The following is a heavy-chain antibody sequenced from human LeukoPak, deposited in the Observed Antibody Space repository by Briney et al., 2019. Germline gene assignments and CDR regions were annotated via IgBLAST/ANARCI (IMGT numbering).Heavy chain of an antibody. Sequence: PGGSLRLSCAASGFTFSSYAMSWVRQAPGKGLEWASAISGSGGSTYYADSVKGRFTISRDNSKNTLYLQMNSLRAEDTAVYYCSPLDYDPSDAFDIWGQGTMVTVSS. CDR3: SPLDYDPSDAFDI. CDR2: ISGSGGST. J-gene: IGHJ3*02. D-gene: IGHD3-22*01. CDR1: GFTFSSYA. V-gene: IGHV3-23*01.